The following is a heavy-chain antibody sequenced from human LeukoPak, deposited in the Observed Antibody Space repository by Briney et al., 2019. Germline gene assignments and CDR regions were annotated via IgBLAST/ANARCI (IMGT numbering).Heavy chain of an antibody. D-gene: IGHD4-11*01. CDR2: IYHRGST. J-gene: IGHJ4*02. Sequence: SETLSLTCTVSGGSISSYYWSWIRQPPGKGLEWVGSIYHRGSTYYNSSLRSRVTISLDRSKNQFSLKLSSVTAADTAVYYCAREGQQLIDYWGQGTLVTVSS. CDR3: AREGQQLIDY. CDR1: GGSISSYY. V-gene: IGHV4-59*01.